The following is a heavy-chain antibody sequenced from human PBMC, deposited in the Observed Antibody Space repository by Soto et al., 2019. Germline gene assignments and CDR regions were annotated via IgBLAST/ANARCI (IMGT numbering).Heavy chain of an antibody. CDR2: MYHSGST. V-gene: IGHV4-30-2*01. CDR1: GGSISSGGYS. CDR3: ARDGVDSSGYSSPFDY. J-gene: IGHJ4*02. Sequence: SETLSLTCTVSGGSISSGGYSWSWIRQPPGKGLEWIGYMYHSGSTYYNPSLKSRVTISIDRSKNQFSLKLSSVTAADTAVYYCARDGVDSSGYSSPFDYWGQGTLVNVSS. D-gene: IGHD3-22*01.